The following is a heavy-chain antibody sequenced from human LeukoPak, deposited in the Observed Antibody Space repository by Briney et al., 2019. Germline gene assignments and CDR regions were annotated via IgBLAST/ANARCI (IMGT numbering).Heavy chain of an antibody. D-gene: IGHD5-24*01. CDR2: IDPSDSYT. V-gene: IGHV5-10-1*01. CDR1: GYSFTSYW. Sequence: GESLKISCKSSGYSFTSYWINWVRQMPGKGLEWMGRIDPSDSYTNYSPSFQGHVTISADKSISTAYLQWSSLKASDTAMNYCATMKGDGYNRDYWGQGTLVTVSS. CDR3: ATMKGDGYNRDY. J-gene: IGHJ4*02.